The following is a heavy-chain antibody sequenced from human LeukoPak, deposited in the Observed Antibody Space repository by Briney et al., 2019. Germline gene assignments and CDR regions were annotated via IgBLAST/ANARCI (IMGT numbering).Heavy chain of an antibody. Sequence: EPSETLSLTCTVSGGSISSSSYYWGWIRQPPGKGLEWIGNIYYSRSTHYSPSLKSRVTISVDTSKNQFSLKLSSVTAADTAVYYCARGLSMIVVVVHDWYFDLWGRGTLVTVSS. CDR1: GGSISSSSYY. J-gene: IGHJ2*01. D-gene: IGHD3-22*01. V-gene: IGHV4-39*01. CDR2: IYYSRST. CDR3: ARGLSMIVVVVHDWYFDL.